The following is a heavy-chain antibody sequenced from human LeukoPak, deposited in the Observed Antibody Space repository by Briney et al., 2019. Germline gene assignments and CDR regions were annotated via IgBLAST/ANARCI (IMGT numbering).Heavy chain of an antibody. CDR2: IYPDDSDT. Sequence: GESLKISCKGSGYRFATYWIGWVRQMPGKGLEWMGIIYPDDSDTRYSPSFQGQVTISADKSISTAYLQWSSLKASDTAMYYCARHGGYSGSYLRTDNWFDPWGQGTLVTVSS. D-gene: IGHD1-26*01. CDR1: GYRFATYW. CDR3: ARHGGYSGSYLRTDNWFDP. J-gene: IGHJ5*02. V-gene: IGHV5-51*01.